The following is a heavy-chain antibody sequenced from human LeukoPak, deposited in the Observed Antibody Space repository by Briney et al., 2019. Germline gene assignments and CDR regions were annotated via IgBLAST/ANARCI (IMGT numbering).Heavy chain of an antibody. CDR3: ARHYGR. J-gene: IGHJ4*02. D-gene: IGHD3-10*01. Sequence: SETLSLTCTVSGGSIRSSYYYWGWIRQPPGKGLEWIGSIYDSGCTYYNPSLKSRVTISVDTSKNQFSLKLNSVTAADTAVYYCARHYGRWGQGTLVTVSS. CDR2: IYDSGCT. V-gene: IGHV4-39*01. CDR1: GGSIRSSYYY.